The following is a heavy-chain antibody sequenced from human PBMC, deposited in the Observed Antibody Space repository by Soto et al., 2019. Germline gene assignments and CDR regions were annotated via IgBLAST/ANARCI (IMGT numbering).Heavy chain of an antibody. V-gene: IGHV3-23*01. CDR3: AKAWGIDY. Sequence: PGGSLRLSCAASGFTYSTYTMHWVRQAPGKGLEWVSTISGSGSSTYSADSVKGRFTISRDNSKNTLYLQMNSLRVEDTAIYYCAKAWGIDYWGQGTLVTVSS. D-gene: IGHD7-27*01. CDR1: GFTYSTYT. CDR2: ISGSGSST. J-gene: IGHJ4*02.